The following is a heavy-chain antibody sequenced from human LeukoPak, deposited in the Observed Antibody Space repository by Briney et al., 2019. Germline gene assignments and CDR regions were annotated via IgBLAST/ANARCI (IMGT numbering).Heavy chain of an antibody. CDR3: AGVVDDILTGYFYYFDY. CDR1: GYTFTSYG. J-gene: IGHJ4*02. D-gene: IGHD3-9*01. Sequence: ASVKVSCKASGYTFTSYGISWVRQAPGQGLEWMGWISAYNGNTNYAQKLQGRVTMTTDTSTSTAYMELRSLRSDDTAVYYCAGVVDDILTGYFYYFDYWGQGTLVTVSS. V-gene: IGHV1-18*01. CDR2: ISAYNGNT.